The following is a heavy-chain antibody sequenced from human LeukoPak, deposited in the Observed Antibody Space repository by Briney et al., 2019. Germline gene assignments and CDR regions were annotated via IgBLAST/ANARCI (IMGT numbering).Heavy chain of an antibody. J-gene: IGHJ3*02. CDR2: IKPDGSEK. CDR3: ARGDYYGSGSYYHDAFDI. D-gene: IGHD3-10*01. V-gene: IGHV3-7*03. Sequence: GGSLRLSCAASRFTFSSYWMSWVRQAPGKGLEWVANIKPDGSEKHYVDSVKGRLTIARDNAKNSLYLQMNSLRAEDTAVYYCARGDYYGSGSYYHDAFDIWGQGTMVTVSS. CDR1: RFTFSSYW.